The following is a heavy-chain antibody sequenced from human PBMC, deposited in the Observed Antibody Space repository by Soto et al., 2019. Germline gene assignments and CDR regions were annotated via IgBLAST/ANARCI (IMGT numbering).Heavy chain of an antibody. CDR1: GGSFSGYY. D-gene: IGHD1-26*01. J-gene: IGHJ4*02. V-gene: IGHV4-34*01. Sequence: QVQLQQWGAGLLKPSETLSLPCAVYGGSFSGYYWSWIRQPPGKGLEYIGEINHSGITNYNPSLKSGVTISVDTSKNQFPLKRTSVTAADTAVYDCARSYCGNSGTFDFWGQGTLVTVSS. CDR3: ARSYCGNSGTFDF. CDR2: INHSGIT.